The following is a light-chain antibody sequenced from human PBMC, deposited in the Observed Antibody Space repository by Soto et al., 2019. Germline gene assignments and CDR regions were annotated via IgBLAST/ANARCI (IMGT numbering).Light chain of an antibody. CDR1: SSDVGGYNY. V-gene: IGLV2-8*01. CDR3: SSYAGSNNSPCV. J-gene: IGLJ1*01. Sequence: SVLPQPPSASGSPGQSVTISCTGTSSDVGGYNYVSWYQQHPGKAPKLMIYEVSKRPSGVPDRFSGSKSGNTASLTVSGLQAEDEADYYCSSYAGSNNSPCVFGTGTKVTVL. CDR2: EVS.